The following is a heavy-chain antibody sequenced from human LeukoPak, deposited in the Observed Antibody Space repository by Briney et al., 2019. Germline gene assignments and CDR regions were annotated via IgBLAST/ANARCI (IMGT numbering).Heavy chain of an antibody. J-gene: IGHJ4*02. Sequence: GESLKISCKGSAYSFTSYWIGWVRQMPGKGLEWMGIIYPGDSDTRYSPSFQGQVTFSADNSISTAYLQWSSLKASDTAMYYCARRSSIATRLFDYWGQGTLVTVSS. CDR1: AYSFTSYW. D-gene: IGHD6-6*01. V-gene: IGHV5-51*01. CDR2: IYPGDSDT. CDR3: ARRSSIATRLFDY.